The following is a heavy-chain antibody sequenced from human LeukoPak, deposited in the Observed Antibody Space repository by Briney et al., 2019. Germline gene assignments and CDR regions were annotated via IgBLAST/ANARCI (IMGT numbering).Heavy chain of an antibody. Sequence: SETLSLTCAVYGGSFSDYYWGLIRQPPGKGLEWIGEINPSGSTNYSPSLKSRVTISVDTSKNQFSLKLSSVAAADTAVYFCVRVGYSYVINDWSRTGLGAYPTKYYYHMDVWDKGTTVTVSS. CDR2: INPSGST. CDR1: GGSFSDYY. CDR3: VRVGYSYVINDWSRTGLGAYPTKYYYHMDV. D-gene: IGHD5-18*01. V-gene: IGHV4-34*01. J-gene: IGHJ6*03.